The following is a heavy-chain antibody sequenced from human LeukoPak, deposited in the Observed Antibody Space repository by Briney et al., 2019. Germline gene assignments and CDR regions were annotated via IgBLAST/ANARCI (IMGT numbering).Heavy chain of an antibody. CDR1: VDSMSSYY. CDR2: IYYSGKT. J-gene: IGHJ4*02. V-gene: IGHV4-59*08. Sequence: SETLSLTCTVSVDSMSSYYWSWIRQPPGKGLEWVGYIYYSGKTNYDPSLKSRVTISLDTSKNQFSLKLSSVTAADTAVYYCARLGDGDNLRYFDYWGQGTLVTVSS. CDR3: ARLGDGDNLRYFDY. D-gene: IGHD5-24*01.